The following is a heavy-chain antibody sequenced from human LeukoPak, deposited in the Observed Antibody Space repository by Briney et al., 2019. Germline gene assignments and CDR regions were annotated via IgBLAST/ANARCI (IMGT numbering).Heavy chain of an antibody. CDR3: TRESGYKTSRQRGFDS. D-gene: IGHD5-12*01. CDR1: GFDFSFTW. CDR2: IKSKTSGGTI. Sequence: GGSLRLSCAASGFDFSFTWMSWVRQAPGKGLELVGRIKSKTSGGTIDYAAPVRGRFTISRDDTENMVFLQMSSLKNEDTAVYYCTRESGYKTSRQRGFDSWGQGILVTVSS. V-gene: IGHV3-15*01. J-gene: IGHJ4*02.